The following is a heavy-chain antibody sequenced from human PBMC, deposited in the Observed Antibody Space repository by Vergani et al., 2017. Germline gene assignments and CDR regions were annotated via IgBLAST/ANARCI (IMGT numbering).Heavy chain of an antibody. CDR3: VKDNDYDADGRFDL. CDR2: IDRNYGVK. J-gene: IGHJ2*01. Sequence: VEAGGGLVQPGGSLRLSCTASGFTFQAFAFHWVRQVSGRGLEWVSGIDRNYGVKNGNSFEGRFSISRDNAKKAVFLQMNNLRHEATALYFCVKDNDYDADGRFDLWGRGTLVTVSS. D-gene: IGHD3-16*01. V-gene: IGHV3-9*01. CDR1: GFTFQAFA.